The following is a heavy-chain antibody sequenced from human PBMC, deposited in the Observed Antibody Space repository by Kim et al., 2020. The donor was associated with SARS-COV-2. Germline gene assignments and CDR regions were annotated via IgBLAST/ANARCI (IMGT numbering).Heavy chain of an antibody. CDR1: RFSLSDHY. D-gene: IGHD6-19*01. CDR3: CRGYSGGPIYAFDI. V-gene: IGHV3-72*01. Sequence: RGSLRLSCVTSRFSLSDHYIDWVRQGPGKGLEWVGRSGNKASSHATEYAASVRDRFIISRDDSRNSLYLQMNSLKTEDTAVYFCCRGYSGGPIYAFDIWGQGTGVTVSS. CDR2: SGNKASSHAT. J-gene: IGHJ3*02.